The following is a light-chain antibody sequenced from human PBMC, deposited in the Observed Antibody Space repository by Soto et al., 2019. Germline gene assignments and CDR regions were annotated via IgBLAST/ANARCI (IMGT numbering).Light chain of an antibody. J-gene: IGLJ2*01. CDR2: RSN. CDR1: SSNIGSNY. CDR3: AAWDDSLSGHVV. V-gene: IGLV1-47*01. Sequence: QAVVTQPPSASGTPGQRVTISCSGSSSNIGSNYVYWYQQLPGTAPKLLIYRSNQRPSGVPDRFSGSKSGTAASLAISGLRSEDEADYYCAAWDDSLSGHVVFGGGTKVTVL.